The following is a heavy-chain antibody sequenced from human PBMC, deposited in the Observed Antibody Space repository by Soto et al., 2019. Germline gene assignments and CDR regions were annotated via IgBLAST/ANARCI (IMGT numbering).Heavy chain of an antibody. CDR2: ISAYNGDT. J-gene: IGHJ6*03. CDR3: ARVRQLVGYFDYYMDV. D-gene: IGHD6-6*01. CDR1: GYTFTNYG. V-gene: IGHV1-18*01. Sequence: QVQLLQSGAEVKKPGASVKVSCKASGYTFTNYGITWVRQAPGQGLEWMGWISAYNGDTHYTQRLQGRVAMTTDTSTSTAYMELRGLRSDDTAVYYCARVRQLVGYFDYYMDVWGKGTTVTVS.